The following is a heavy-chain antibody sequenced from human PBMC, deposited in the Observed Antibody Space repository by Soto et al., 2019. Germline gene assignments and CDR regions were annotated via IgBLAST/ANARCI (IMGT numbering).Heavy chain of an antibody. Sequence: QVQLVESGGGVVQPGRSLRLSCAASGFTFSSYAMHWVRQAPGKGLEWVAVISYDGSNKYYADSVKGRFTISRDNSKNTLYLQMNSLRAEGTAVYYCARDTRIDAFDIWGQGTMVTVSS. CDR3: ARDTRIDAFDI. V-gene: IGHV3-30-3*01. D-gene: IGHD2-2*01. J-gene: IGHJ3*02. CDR1: GFTFSSYA. CDR2: ISYDGSNK.